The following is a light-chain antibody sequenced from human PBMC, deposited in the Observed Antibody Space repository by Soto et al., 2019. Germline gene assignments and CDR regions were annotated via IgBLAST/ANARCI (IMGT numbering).Light chain of an antibody. CDR2: GAS. V-gene: IGKV1-39*01. J-gene: IGKJ4*01. CDR1: QTIYDY. CDR3: QQNFSPLLS. Sequence: DIQMTQSPSSLSASVGDRVTITCRASQTIYDYVTWFQWRPGKAPKVLIYGASTLQSGVPARFSGSGSGTEFTLTITNFQPEDFATYYCQQNFSPLLSFGGGTKVEIK.